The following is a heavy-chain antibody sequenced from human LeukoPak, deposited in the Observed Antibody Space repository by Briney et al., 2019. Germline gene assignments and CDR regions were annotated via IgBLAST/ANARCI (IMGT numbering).Heavy chain of an antibody. J-gene: IGHJ6*02. Sequence: GGSLRLSCAASGFTFSDYYMSWIRQAPGKGLEWVSYISSSSSYTDYADSVKGRFTISRDNAKNSLYLQMNSLRAEDTAVYYCARLPSTSYCSGGSCYYYYGMDVWGQGTTVTVSS. CDR3: ARLPSTSYCSGGSCYYYYGMDV. CDR1: GFTFSDYY. CDR2: ISSSSSYT. D-gene: IGHD2-15*01. V-gene: IGHV3-11*06.